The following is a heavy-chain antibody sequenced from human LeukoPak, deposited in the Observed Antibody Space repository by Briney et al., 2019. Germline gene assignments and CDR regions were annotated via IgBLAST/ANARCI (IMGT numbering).Heavy chain of an antibody. Sequence: GESLKISCKGSGYSFTSYWIGWVRQMPGKGLEWMGIIYPGDSDTRYSPSFEGQVTISADKSISTAYLQWSSLKASDTAMYYCARSHGYCSGGSCLQGDWFDPWGRGTLVTVSS. CDR3: ARSHGYCSGGSCLQGDWFDP. J-gene: IGHJ5*02. V-gene: IGHV5-51*01. CDR2: IYPGDSDT. D-gene: IGHD2-15*01. CDR1: GYSFTSYW.